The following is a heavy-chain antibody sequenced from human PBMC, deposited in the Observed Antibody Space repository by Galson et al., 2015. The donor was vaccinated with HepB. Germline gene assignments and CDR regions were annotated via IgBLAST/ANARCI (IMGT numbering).Heavy chain of an antibody. CDR1: GFTFSSYA. CDR3: ATLQPRVVVPAVHRDV. D-gene: IGHD2-2*01. Sequence: SLRLSCAASGFTFSSYAMSWVRQAPGKGLEWVSAISGSGGSTYYADSVKGRFTISRDNSKNTLYLQMNSLRAEDTAVYYCATLQPRVVVPAVHRDVWGQGTTVTVSS. V-gene: IGHV3-23*01. CDR2: ISGSGGST. J-gene: IGHJ6*02.